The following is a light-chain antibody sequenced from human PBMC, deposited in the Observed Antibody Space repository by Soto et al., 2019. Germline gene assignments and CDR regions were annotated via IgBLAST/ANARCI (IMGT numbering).Light chain of an antibody. J-gene: IGKJ4*01. CDR3: QQTSNWLT. V-gene: IGKV3-11*01. CDR1: QSVSSY. CDR2: DAA. Sequence: DIVLTQSPATLSLSPGERATLSCRASQSVSSYLAWYQQKPGQAPRLLIYDAANMATGIPARFSGSGSGTDFTLNISSLEPADFAVYCCQQTSNWLTFGGGTKVEIK.